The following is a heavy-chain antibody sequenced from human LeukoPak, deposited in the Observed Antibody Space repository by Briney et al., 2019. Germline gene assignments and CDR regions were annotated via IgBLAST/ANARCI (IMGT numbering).Heavy chain of an antibody. CDR3: ARVSPIWSGSSEADY. CDR2: ISAYNGNT. D-gene: IGHD3-3*01. Sequence: ASVKVSCKASGYTFANFGITWVRQAPGQGLEWMGWISAYNGNTNYAQKLQGRVTMTTDTSTSTAYMELRSLRSDDTAVYYCARVSPIWSGSSEADYWGQGTLVTVSS. V-gene: IGHV1-18*01. CDR1: GYTFANFG. J-gene: IGHJ4*02.